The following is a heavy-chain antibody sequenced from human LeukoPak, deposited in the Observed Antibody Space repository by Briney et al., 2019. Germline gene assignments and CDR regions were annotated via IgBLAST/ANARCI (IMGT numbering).Heavy chain of an antibody. CDR3: AKAPYDTSGLSSPNYFDY. CDR1: GFTFTSYA. D-gene: IGHD3-22*01. V-gene: IGHV3-23*01. Sequence: GGSLRLSCAASGFTFTSYAMSWVRQAPGKGLEWISTITASGVTTYHADSVKGRFTISRDNSKNTLLVQMNSLRAEDTAVYYCAKAPYDTSGLSSPNYFDYWGQGTLVTVSS. CDR2: ITASGVTT. J-gene: IGHJ4*02.